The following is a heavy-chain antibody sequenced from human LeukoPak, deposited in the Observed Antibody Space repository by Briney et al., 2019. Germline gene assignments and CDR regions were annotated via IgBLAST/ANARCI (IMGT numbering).Heavy chain of an antibody. CDR3: AKDGSSSGWGLDY. Sequence: GGSLRLSCAASGFTFSSYAMSWVRQAPGKGVEWVSGLSGSGGSTYYVDSVKGRFTISRDNSKNTLYLQMNSLRAEDTAVYYCAKDGSSSGWGLDYWGQGTLVSVSS. J-gene: IGHJ4*02. V-gene: IGHV3-23*01. CDR2: LSGSGGST. CDR1: GFTFSSYA. D-gene: IGHD6-19*01.